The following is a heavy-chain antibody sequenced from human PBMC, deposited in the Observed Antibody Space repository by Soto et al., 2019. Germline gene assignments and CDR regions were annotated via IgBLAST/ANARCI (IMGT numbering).Heavy chain of an antibody. V-gene: IGHV1-69*01. Sequence: QVQLVQSGAEVKKPGSSVTVSCKASGGTFSSYAISWVRQAPGHGLEWMGGIIPIFGTANYAQMLQGRVTITADDSTRTANMELSSLRAEDTAVYYCARHWRSTSWPLIWFDHWGQGTVVTFCS. CDR3: ARHWRSTSWPLIWFDH. J-gene: IGHJ5*02. D-gene: IGHD2-2*01. CDR1: GGTFSSYA. CDR2: IIPIFGTA.